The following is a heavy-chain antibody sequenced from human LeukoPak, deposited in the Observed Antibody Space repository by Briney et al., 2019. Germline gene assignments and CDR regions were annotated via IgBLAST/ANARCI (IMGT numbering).Heavy chain of an antibody. CDR2: MNPNSGGT. V-gene: IGHV1-2*04. J-gene: IGHJ4*02. CDR3: ASGRKQQVATSDFDY. CDR1: GYTFTVYY. Sequence: ASVKVSCKASGYTFTVYYMHWVRQAPGQGLEWMGWMNPNSGGTNYAQKFQGWVTMTRDTSISTAYMELTRLTSDDTAVYYCASGRKQQVATSDFDYWGQGTLVTVSS. D-gene: IGHD6-13*01.